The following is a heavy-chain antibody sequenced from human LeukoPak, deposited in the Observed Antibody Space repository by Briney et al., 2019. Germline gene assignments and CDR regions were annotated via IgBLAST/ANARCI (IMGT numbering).Heavy chain of an antibody. CDR2: ITGSGGST. CDR1: GFTFRSYA. Sequence: GESLKISCAASGFTFRSYAMTWVRQAPGKGLEWVSTITGSGGSTYYADSVKGRFTISRDNSKNTLYLQMNSLRAEDTAVYYCAKDRGIAVAGTDFDYWGQGTLVTVSS. J-gene: IGHJ4*02. V-gene: IGHV3-23*01. CDR3: AKDRGIAVAGTDFDY. D-gene: IGHD6-19*01.